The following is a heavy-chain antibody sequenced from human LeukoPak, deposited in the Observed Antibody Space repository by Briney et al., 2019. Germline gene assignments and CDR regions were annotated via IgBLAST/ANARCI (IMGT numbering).Heavy chain of an antibody. J-gene: IGHJ6*02. CDR1: GGSFSGYY. CDR2: INHSGGT. Sequence: SETLSLTCAVYGGSFSGYYWSWIRQPPGKGLEWIGEINHSGGTNYNPSLKSRVTISVDTSKNQFSLKLSSVTAADTAVYYCARDYSSGWFYYGMDVWGQGTTVTVSS. CDR3: ARDYSSGWFYYGMDV. V-gene: IGHV4-34*01. D-gene: IGHD6-19*01.